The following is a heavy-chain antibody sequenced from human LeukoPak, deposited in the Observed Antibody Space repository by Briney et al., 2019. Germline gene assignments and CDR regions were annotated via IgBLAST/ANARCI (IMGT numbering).Heavy chain of an antibody. CDR3: ARYTDHYYFDY. J-gene: IGHJ4*03. D-gene: IGHD1-1*01. CDR2: IYPGDSDT. Sequence: GESLKISCQGSGFNFISYWIGWVRQMPGKGLEWIGIIYPGDSDTRYSPSFQGHVTISADKSISTAYLQWSSLKASDTAIYYCARYTDHYYFDYWGQGTTVTVSS. CDR1: GFNFISYW. V-gene: IGHV5-51*01.